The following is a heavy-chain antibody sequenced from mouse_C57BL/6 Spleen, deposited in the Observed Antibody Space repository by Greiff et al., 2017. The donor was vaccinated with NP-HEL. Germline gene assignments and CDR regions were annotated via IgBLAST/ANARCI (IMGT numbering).Heavy chain of an antibody. D-gene: IGHD1-1*01. V-gene: IGHV14-4*01. CDR3: THQGVVNWYFDV. CDR1: GFNIKDDY. Sequence: EVQLQQSGAELVRPGASVKLSCTASGFNIKDDYMHWVKQRPEQGLEWIGWIDPENGDTEYASKFQGKATITADTSSNTAYLQLSSLTSEDTAVYYCTHQGVVNWYFDVWGTGTTFTVSS. CDR2: IDPENGDT. J-gene: IGHJ1*03.